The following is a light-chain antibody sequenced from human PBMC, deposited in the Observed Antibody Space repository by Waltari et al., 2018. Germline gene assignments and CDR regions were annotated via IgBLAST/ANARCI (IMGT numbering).Light chain of an antibody. CDR1: QTINNY. Sequence: DIQMTQSPSSLSASAGDRVTITCRASQTINNYVNWYQQKPGKAPTLLIYTASTLQSVVPSRFSGSGGGTLFTLTISSLQPEDFATYFCHQTFSLPNSFGQGTKVDI. CDR2: TAS. J-gene: IGKJ2*03. V-gene: IGKV1-39*01. CDR3: HQTFSLPNS.